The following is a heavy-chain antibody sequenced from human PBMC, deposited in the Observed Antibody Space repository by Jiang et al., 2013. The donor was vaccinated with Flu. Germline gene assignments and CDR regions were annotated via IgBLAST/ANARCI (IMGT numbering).Heavy chain of an antibody. CDR3: ATTYNWNNFNWFDP. CDR2: FDPEDGET. CDR1: GYTLTELS. D-gene: IGHD1-20*01. V-gene: IGHV1-24*01. J-gene: IGHJ5*02. Sequence: QSGAEVKKPGASVKVSCKVSGYTLTELSMHWVRQAPGKGLEWMGGFDPEDGETIYAQKFQGRVTMTEDTSTDTAYMELSSLRSEDTAVYYCATTYNWNNFNWFDPWAREPWSPSPQ.